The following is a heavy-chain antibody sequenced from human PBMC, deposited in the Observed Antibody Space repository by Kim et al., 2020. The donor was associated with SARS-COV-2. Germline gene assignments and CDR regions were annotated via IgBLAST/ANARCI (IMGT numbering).Heavy chain of an antibody. D-gene: IGHD3-10*01. V-gene: IGHV4-31*03. CDR2: IYYSGST. CDR3: ARGPSSMYYYGSGSYYDY. J-gene: IGHJ4*02. Sequence: SETLSLTCTVSGGSISSGGYYWSWIRQHPGKGLEWIGYIYYSGSTYYNPSLKSRVTISVDTSKNQFSLKLSSVTAADTAVYYCARGPSSMYYYGSGSYYDYWGQGTLVTVSS. CDR1: GGSISSGGYY.